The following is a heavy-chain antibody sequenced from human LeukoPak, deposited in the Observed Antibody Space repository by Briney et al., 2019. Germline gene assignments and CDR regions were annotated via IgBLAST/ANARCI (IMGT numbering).Heavy chain of an antibody. Sequence: PSDTLSLTCTVSRGSIRSHYWSWIRQPPGKGLQWIGYIHYNGSTNYSPSLKSRVTISLDTSKNHFSLKVRAVTAADTAVYYCARVGDWSALTLTWFDPRGQGTLVTVSS. CDR2: IHYNGST. CDR1: RGSIRSHY. J-gene: IGHJ5*02. D-gene: IGHD3/OR15-3a*01. CDR3: ARVGDWSALTLTWFDP. V-gene: IGHV4-59*11.